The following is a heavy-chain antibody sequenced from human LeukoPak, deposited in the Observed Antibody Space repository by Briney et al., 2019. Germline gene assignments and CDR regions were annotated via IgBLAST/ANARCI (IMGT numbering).Heavy chain of an antibody. CDR3: TTDLLWFGELNDY. J-gene: IGHJ4*02. V-gene: IGHV3-15*01. CDR1: GFTFSNAW. Sequence: GGSLRLSCAASGFTFSNAWMSWVRQAPGKRLEWVGRIKSKTDGGTADYAAPVKGRFTISRDDSKNTLYLQMNSLKTEDTAVYYCTTDLLWFGELNDYWGQGTLVTVSS. CDR2: IKSKTDGGTA. D-gene: IGHD3-10*01.